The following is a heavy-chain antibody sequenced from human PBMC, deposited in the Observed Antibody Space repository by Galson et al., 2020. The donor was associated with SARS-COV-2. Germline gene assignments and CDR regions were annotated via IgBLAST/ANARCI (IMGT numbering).Heavy chain of an antibody. CDR3: AREGEEYSYGAYYYYMDV. D-gene: IGHD5-18*01. CDR1: GFTFSSYS. J-gene: IGHJ6*03. CDR2: ISSSSSYI. Sequence: GGSLRLSCAASGFTFSSYSMNWVRQAPGKGLEWVSSISSSSSYIYYADSVKGRFTISRDNSKNTLYLQMGSLRAEDTAVYYCAREGEEYSYGAYYYYMDVWGKGTSVTISS. V-gene: IGHV3-21*01.